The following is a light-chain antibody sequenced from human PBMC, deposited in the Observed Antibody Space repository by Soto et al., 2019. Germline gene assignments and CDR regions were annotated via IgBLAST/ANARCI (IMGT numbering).Light chain of an antibody. Sequence: EIVFTQSPGTLSLSPGERATLSCRAIQSLSSNYLAWYQQKPGQAPRLLIYGVSSRATGIPDRFSGSGSGTEFTLTISSLQSEDFAVYYCQQYNNWPPPLTFGGGTKVDIK. CDR2: GVS. J-gene: IGKJ4*01. CDR3: QQYNNWPPPLT. V-gene: IGKV3-20*01. CDR1: QSLSSNY.